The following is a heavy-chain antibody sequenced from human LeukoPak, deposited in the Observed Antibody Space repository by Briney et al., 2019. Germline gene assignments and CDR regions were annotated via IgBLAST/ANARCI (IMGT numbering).Heavy chain of an antibody. CDR2: IIPIFGTA. D-gene: IGHD3-10*01. V-gene: IGHV1-69*13. CDR1: GYTFTSYY. CDR3: ARDLLERVRGVMLKVYYYYGMDV. J-gene: IGHJ6*02. Sequence: SVKVSCKASGYTFTSYYMHWVRQAPGQGLEWMGGIIPIFGTANYAQKFQGRVTITADESTSTAYMELSSLRSEDTAVYYCARDLLERVRGVMLKVYYYYGMDVWGQGTTVTVSS.